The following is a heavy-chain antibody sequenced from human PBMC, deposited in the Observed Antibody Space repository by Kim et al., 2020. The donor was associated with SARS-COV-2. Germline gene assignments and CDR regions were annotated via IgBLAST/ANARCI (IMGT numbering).Heavy chain of an antibody. CDR2: IDPSDSYT. CDR1: GYSFTSYW. J-gene: IGHJ5*02. Sequence: GESLKISCKGSGYSFTSYWISWVRQMPGKGLEWMGRIDPSDSYTNYSPSFQGHVTISADKSISTAYLQWSSLKASDTAMYYCARPVGDTAMLKPWGQGTLVTVSS. D-gene: IGHD5-18*01. CDR3: ARPVGDTAMLKP. V-gene: IGHV5-10-1*01.